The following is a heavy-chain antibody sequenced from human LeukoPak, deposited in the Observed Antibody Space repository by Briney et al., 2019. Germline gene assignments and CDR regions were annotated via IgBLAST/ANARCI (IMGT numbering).Heavy chain of an antibody. V-gene: IGHV1-2*02. J-gene: IGHJ4*02. CDR1: GYTFTCYY. CDR3: ARDDGGYEAYFDY. Sequence: ASVKVSCKASGYTFTCYYMHRVRQAPGQGLEWMGWINPNSGGTNYAQKFQGRVTMTRDTSISTAYMELSRLRSDDTAVYYCARDDGGYEAYFDYWGQGALVTVSS. D-gene: IGHD5-12*01. CDR2: INPNSGGT.